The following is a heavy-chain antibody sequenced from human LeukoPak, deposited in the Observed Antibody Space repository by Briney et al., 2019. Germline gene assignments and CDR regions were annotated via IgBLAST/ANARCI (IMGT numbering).Heavy chain of an antibody. CDR3: ARDGVGLLRYFDWLPTTHYGMDV. CDR2: ISSSSSYI. Sequence: GGSLRLSCAASGFTFSSYSMNWVRQAPGKGLEWVSSISSSSSYIYYADSVKGRFTISRDNAKNLLYLQMNSLRAEDTAVYYCARDGVGLLRYFDWLPTTHYGMDVWGQGTTVTVSS. CDR1: GFTFSSYS. J-gene: IGHJ6*02. V-gene: IGHV3-21*01. D-gene: IGHD3-9*01.